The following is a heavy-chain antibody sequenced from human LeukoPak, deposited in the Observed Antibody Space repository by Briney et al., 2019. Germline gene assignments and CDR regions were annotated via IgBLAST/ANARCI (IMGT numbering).Heavy chain of an antibody. J-gene: IGHJ6*03. D-gene: IGHD3-3*01. V-gene: IGHV4-39*07. CDR3: ATELRSLWSDGYYMDV. CDR1: GGSISSSSYY. CDR2: IYYSGST. Sequence: PSETLSLTCTVSGGSISSSSYYWGWIRQPPGKGLEWIGSIYYSGSTYYNPSLKSRVTISVDTSKNQFSLKLSSVTAADTAVYYCATELRSLWSDGYYMDVWGKGTTVTVSS.